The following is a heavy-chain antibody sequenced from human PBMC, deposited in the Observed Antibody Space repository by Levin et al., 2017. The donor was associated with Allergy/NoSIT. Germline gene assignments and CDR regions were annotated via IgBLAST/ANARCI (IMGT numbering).Heavy chain of an antibody. J-gene: IGHJ5*02. CDR2: INPHSGGT. Sequence: ASVKVSCKASGYTFTGYYIHWVRQAPEQGPEWMGWINPHSGGTNYAQKFQDRVSMTRDTSISTAYMELSRLTSDDTAVYYCARGLYNWNYGSWFDPWGQGALVTVSS. V-gene: IGHV1-2*02. CDR3: ARGLYNWNYGSWFDP. CDR1: GYTFTGYY. D-gene: IGHD1-1*01.